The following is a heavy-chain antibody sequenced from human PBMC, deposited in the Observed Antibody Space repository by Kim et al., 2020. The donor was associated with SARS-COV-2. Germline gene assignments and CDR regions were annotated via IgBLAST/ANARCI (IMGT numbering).Heavy chain of an antibody. CDR3: ARWNGYCSSTSCYRLGWFDP. Sequence: SETLSLTCTVSGGSISSYYWSWIRQPPGKGLEWIGYIYYSGSTNYNPSLKSRVTISVDTSKNQFSLKLSSVTAADTAVYYCARWNGYCSSTSCYRLGWFDPWGQGTLVTVSS. D-gene: IGHD2-2*01. CDR2: IYYSGST. V-gene: IGHV4-59*01. CDR1: GGSISSYY. J-gene: IGHJ5*02.